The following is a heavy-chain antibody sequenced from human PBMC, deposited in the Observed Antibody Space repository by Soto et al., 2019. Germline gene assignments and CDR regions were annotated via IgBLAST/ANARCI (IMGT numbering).Heavy chain of an antibody. Sequence: SVKVSCKASGGTFSSLAINWVRQAPGQGLEWMGGLIPIFCPANYAQKFQGRATITADESTSTAYMELSSLRSEDTAVYYCASGYSTGWSYGMDVWGQGTTLTV. D-gene: IGHD6-19*01. J-gene: IGHJ6*02. CDR2: LIPIFCPA. CDR3: ASGYSTGWSYGMDV. V-gene: IGHV1-69*01. CDR1: GGTFSSLA.